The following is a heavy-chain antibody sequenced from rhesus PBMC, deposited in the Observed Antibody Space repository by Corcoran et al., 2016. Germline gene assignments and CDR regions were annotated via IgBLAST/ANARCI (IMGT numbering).Heavy chain of an antibody. V-gene: IGHV4-160*01. J-gene: IGHJ4*01. CDR2: VSGAGGVT. CDR3: ARAWSIAAAGRKVPRGPPFDY. CDR1: GGSTPRHY. Sequence: QVQLQEAGPGRVKPSAPLSPTCAVSGGSTPRHYSVWPRQPSGWGPDWGGRVSGAGGVTDTTPSIKSRVTISTDTSKNQFSLKLSSVTAADTAVYYCARAWSIAAAGRKVPRGPPFDYWGQGVLVTVSS. D-gene: IGHD6S26*01.